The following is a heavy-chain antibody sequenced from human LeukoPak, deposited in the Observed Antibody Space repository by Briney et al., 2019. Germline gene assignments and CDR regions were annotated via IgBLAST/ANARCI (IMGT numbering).Heavy chain of an antibody. D-gene: IGHD5-18*01. CDR2: IYHSGST. CDR1: GYTFTDYA. J-gene: IGHJ4*02. Sequence: GSLRLSCAASGYTFTDYAMGWVRQAPGKGLEWIGEIYHSGSTNYNPSLKSRVTISVDKSKNQFSLKLSSVTAADTAVYYCTALRGYSYGLDYWGQGTLVTVSS. V-gene: IGHV4-4*02. CDR3: TALRGYSYGLDY.